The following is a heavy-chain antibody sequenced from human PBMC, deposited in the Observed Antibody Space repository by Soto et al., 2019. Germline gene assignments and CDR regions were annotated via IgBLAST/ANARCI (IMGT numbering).Heavy chain of an antibody. Sequence: GGSLRLSCAASGFTVSSNYMSWVCQAPGKGLEWVSVIYSGGNTYYADSVKGRFTISRHNSKNTLYLQMNCLRAEDTAVYYCARGYCSGGSCPRGAFDIWGQGTMVTVSS. CDR3: ARGYCSGGSCPRGAFDI. CDR2: IYSGGNT. J-gene: IGHJ3*02. D-gene: IGHD2-15*01. CDR1: GFTVSSNY. V-gene: IGHV3-53*04.